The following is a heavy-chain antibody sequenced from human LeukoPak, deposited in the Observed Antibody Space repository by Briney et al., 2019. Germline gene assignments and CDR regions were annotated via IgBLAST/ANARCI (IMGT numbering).Heavy chain of an antibody. D-gene: IGHD3-3*01. J-gene: IGHJ4*02. CDR2: IIPIFGTA. CDR1: GGTFSSYA. Sequence: EASVKVSCKASGGTFSSYAISWVRQAPGQGLEWMGGIIPIFGTANYAQKFQGRVTIIADKSTSTAYMELSSLRSEDTAVYYCARGQDDFWSGYYDYWGQGTLVTVSS. V-gene: IGHV1-69*06. CDR3: ARGQDDFWSGYYDY.